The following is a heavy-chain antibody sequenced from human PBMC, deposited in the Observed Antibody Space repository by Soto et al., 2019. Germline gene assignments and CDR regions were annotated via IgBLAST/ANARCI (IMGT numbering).Heavy chain of an antibody. CDR3: ARGLWLRRDFDS. V-gene: IGHV4-34*01. Sequence: QVQLHQWGAGLLKPSETLSLKCAVFGGSFNGYYWTWIRQPPGKGLEWIGEMSDGGRTNYNPSFLTRVTISPDTSEKQFSLKLTSVTAADTAVYYCARGLWLRRDFDSWGQGTLVTVSS. J-gene: IGHJ4*02. D-gene: IGHD5-18*01. CDR1: GGSFNGYY. CDR2: MSDGGRT.